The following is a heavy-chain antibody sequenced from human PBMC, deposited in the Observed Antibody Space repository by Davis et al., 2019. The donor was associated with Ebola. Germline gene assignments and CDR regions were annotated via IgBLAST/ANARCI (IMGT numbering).Heavy chain of an antibody. CDR3: ARRPRSESFGLHGMDV. J-gene: IGHJ6*02. D-gene: IGHD3-10*01. CDR1: GGSISSSNYY. Sequence: MPSETLSLTCTVSGGSISSSNYYWDWIRQSPGAGLEWIGSISYSGRSGSIYYNPSFQSRVTISVDTPKNQFSLNLRSVTAADTAVFYCARRPRSESFGLHGMDVWGQGTTVTVSS. CDR2: ISYSGRSGSI. V-gene: IGHV4-39*01.